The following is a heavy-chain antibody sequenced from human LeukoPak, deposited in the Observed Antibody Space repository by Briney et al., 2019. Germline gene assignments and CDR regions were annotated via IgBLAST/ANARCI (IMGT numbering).Heavy chain of an antibody. CDR3: AKEGDVYSSSEFDY. V-gene: IGHV3-23*01. D-gene: IGHD6-13*01. Sequence: GGSLRLSCAASGYTLSSYAMSWVRQAPGKGLEWVSVISGSGGSTYYADSVKGRFTISRDNSKNTLYLQMNSLRAEDTAVYYCAKEGDVYSSSEFDYWGQGTLVTVSS. CDR1: GYTLSSYA. CDR2: ISGSGGST. J-gene: IGHJ4*02.